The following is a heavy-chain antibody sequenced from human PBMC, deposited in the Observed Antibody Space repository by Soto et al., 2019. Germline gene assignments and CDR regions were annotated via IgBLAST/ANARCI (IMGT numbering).Heavy chain of an antibody. CDR1: GYSFTTYG. CDR2: ISGYNGNT. V-gene: IGHV1-18*01. Sequence: QVQLVQSGGEVKKPGASVKVSCKTSGYSFTTYGISWVRQAPGQGLEWMGWISGYNGNTNYAQKFQGRVTMTTATSTSTAYLELRSLRSDDPAVYYCAREGPAHYYYYGMDVWGQGATVTVAS. J-gene: IGHJ6*02. CDR3: AREGPAHYYYYGMDV.